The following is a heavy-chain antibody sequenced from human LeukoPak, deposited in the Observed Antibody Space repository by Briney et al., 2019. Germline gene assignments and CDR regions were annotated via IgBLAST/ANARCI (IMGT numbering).Heavy chain of an antibody. D-gene: IGHD6-19*01. CDR3: AKDHSSGWDYFDY. CDR1: GFTFSSYG. Sequence: GGSLRLSCAASGFTFSSYGMHWVRQAPGKGLEWVAVISYVGSNKYYADSVKGRFTISRDNSKNTLYLQMNSLRAEDTAVYYCAKDHSSGWDYFDYWGQGTLVTVSS. CDR2: ISYVGSNK. V-gene: IGHV3-30*18. J-gene: IGHJ4*02.